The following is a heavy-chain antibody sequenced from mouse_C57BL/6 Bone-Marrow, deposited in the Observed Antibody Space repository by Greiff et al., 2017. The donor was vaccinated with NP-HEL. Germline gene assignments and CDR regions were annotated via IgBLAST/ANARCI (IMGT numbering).Heavy chain of an antibody. Sequence: QVQLKQPGAELVKPGASVKMSCKASGYTFTSYWITWVKQRPGQGLEWIGDIYPGSGSTNYNEKFKSKATLTVDTSSSTAYMQLSSLTSEDSAVYYCASPGSSLLYWYFDVWGTGTTVTVSS. CDR2: IYPGSGST. V-gene: IGHV1-55*01. D-gene: IGHD1-1*01. J-gene: IGHJ1*03. CDR1: GYTFTSYW. CDR3: ASPGSSLLYWYFDV.